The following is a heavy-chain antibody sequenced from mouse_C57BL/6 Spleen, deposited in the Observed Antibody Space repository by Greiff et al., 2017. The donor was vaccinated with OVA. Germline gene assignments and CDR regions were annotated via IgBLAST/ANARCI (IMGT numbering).Heavy chain of an antibody. Sequence: EVMLVESEGGLVQPGSSMKLSCTASGFTFSDYYMAWVRQVPEKGLEWVANINSDGSSTYYLDSLKSRFRISRDNAKNILYLQMSSLKSEDTATYYCAREKTVVAHWYFYVWGTGTTVTVSS. CDR3: AREKTVVAHWYFYV. CDR2: INSDGSST. J-gene: IGHJ1*03. CDR1: GFTFSDYY. V-gene: IGHV5-16*01. D-gene: IGHD1-1*01.